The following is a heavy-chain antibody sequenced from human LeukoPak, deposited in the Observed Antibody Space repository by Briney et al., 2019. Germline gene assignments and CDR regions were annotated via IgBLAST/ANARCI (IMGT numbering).Heavy chain of an antibody. V-gene: IGHV1-2*02. J-gene: IGHJ4*02. CDR3: ARTTGYSSSWPNKDFDY. CDR1: GYTFTGYY. Sequence: EASVKVSCKASGYTFTGYYMHWVRQAPGQGLGWMGWINPNSGGTNYAQKFQGRVTMTRDTSISTAYMELSRLRSDDTAVYYCARTTGYSSSWPNKDFDYWGQGTLVTVSS. CDR2: INPNSGGT. D-gene: IGHD6-13*01.